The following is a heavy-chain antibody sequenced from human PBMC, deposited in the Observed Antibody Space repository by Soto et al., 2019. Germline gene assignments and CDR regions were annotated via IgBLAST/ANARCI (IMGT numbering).Heavy chain of an antibody. D-gene: IGHD5-18*01. V-gene: IGHV1-18*01. Sequence: VASVKVSCKASGYTFTTYGISWVRQAPGQGLEWMGWISTYNGNPNYAQKLQGRVTMTTDTSTSTAYMELRSLRSDDTAVFYCARAPVYSTSPKNAFDIWGQGTVVTVSS. CDR3: ARAPVYSTSPKNAFDI. J-gene: IGHJ3*02. CDR1: GYTFTTYG. CDR2: ISTYNGNP.